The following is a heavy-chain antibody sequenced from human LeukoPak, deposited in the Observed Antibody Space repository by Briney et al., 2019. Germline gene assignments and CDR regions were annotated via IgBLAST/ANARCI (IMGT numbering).Heavy chain of an antibody. CDR2: IYYSGST. Sequence: SETLSLTCSGSGGSINGFYWSWLRQPPGKGLEWIGYIYYSGSTNYNPSLRSRVTISVDRSKNQFPLKMNSVTAADTAMYYCAGLHFAAAEDVDPWGQGTLVTVSS. J-gene: IGHJ5*02. CDR3: AGLHFAAAEDVDP. CDR1: GGSINGFY. V-gene: IGHV4-59*08. D-gene: IGHD6-13*01.